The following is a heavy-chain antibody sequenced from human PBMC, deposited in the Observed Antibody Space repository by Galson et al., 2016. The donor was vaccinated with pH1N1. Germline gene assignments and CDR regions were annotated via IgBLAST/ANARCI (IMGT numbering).Heavy chain of an antibody. CDR2: IDTESGDT. Sequence: SVKVSCKASGYSFTDHYLHWVRQAPGQGLEWMGRIDTESGDTDYAQRLQGRVTMTRDTSISTTYLEVSSLRSDDTAVYFCAGDRRSSSWKDRNWLDPWGQGTLVIVSS. D-gene: IGHD6-13*01. CDR1: GYSFTDHY. V-gene: IGHV1-2*06. CDR3: AGDRRSSSWKDRNWLDP. J-gene: IGHJ5*02.